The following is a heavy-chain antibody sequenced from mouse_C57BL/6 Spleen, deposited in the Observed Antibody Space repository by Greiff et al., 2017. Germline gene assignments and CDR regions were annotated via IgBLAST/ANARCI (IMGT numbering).Heavy chain of an antibody. D-gene: IGHD2-5*01. CDR1: GFTFSDYY. CDR2: INYDGSST. V-gene: IGHV5-16*01. CDR3: ARQVYSNYYFDY. J-gene: IGHJ2*01. Sequence: VQLVESEGGLVQPGSSMKLSCTASGFTFSDYYMAWVRQVPEKGLEWVANINYDGSSTYYLDSLKSRFIISRDNAKNILYLQMSSLKSEDTATYYCARQVYSNYYFDYWGQGTTLTVSS.